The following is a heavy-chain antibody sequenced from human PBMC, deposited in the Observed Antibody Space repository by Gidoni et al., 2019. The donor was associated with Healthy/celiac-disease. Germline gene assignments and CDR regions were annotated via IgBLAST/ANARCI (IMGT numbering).Heavy chain of an antibody. J-gene: IGHJ3*02. CDR2: SYSRGST. Sequence: QVQLQASGPGLVKPSETLSLTGTVSGGSISSYYWSWIRQPPGTGLEWIGSSYSRGSTTYNPSRKSRVNISVDTSKNQFSLKLSSVTAADTAVYYCAKGRADAFDIWGQGTMVTVSS. CDR3: AKGRADAFDI. CDR1: GGSISSYY. V-gene: IGHV4-59*01.